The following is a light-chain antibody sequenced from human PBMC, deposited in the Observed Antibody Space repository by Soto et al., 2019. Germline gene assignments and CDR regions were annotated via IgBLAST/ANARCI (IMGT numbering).Light chain of an antibody. V-gene: IGKV3-20*01. J-gene: IGKJ1*01. CDR3: QQYGSSSWT. Sequence: EVLLTQSPGTLPQKPGERATLSCRAIQSVSSSYLAWYQQKPGQAPRLLIYGTSSRATAIPDRFSGSGSGTDFTLTISRLEPEDFAVYYCQQYGSSSWTFGQGTKVDIK. CDR2: GTS. CDR1: QSVSSSY.